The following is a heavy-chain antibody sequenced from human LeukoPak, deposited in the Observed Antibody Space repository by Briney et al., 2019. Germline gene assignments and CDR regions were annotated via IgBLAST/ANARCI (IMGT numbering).Heavy chain of an antibody. CDR3: ARQRSSGYFHYYYYMDV. CDR1: GGSISSYY. V-gene: IGHV4-59*08. CDR2: IYYSGST. J-gene: IGHJ6*03. Sequence: SETLSLTCTVSGGSISSYYWSWIRQPPGKGLEWIGYIYYSGSTDYNPSLKSRVTMSVDTSRNQFSLRLSSVTAADTAVYYCARQRSSGYFHYYYYMDVWGKGTTVTISS. D-gene: IGHD3-22*01.